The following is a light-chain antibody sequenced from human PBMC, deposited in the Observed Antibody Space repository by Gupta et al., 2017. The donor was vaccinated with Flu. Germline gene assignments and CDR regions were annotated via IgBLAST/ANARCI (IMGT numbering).Light chain of an antibody. J-gene: IGLJ3*02. CDR3: QSYDVSSRV. CDR1: SGSIADYY. Sequence: TVTISCTRSSGSIADYYVQWYQQRPGSSPTTVIYEGSRRPSGVPDRFSGAVDSSSNSASLTISGLKTEDEADYYCQSYDVSSRVFGGGNKLTVL. CDR2: EGS. V-gene: IGLV6-57*01.